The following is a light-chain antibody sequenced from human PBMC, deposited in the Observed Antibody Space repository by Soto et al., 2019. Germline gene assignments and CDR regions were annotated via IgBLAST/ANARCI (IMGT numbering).Light chain of an antibody. V-gene: IGKV3-20*01. CDR1: QSISSH. CDR3: QQYGSAPFT. J-gene: IGKJ3*01. Sequence: EIVLTQSPATLSVSPGEGATLSCRASQSISSHLAWYRQKPGQTPRLLIYDASSRATGIPDRISGSGSGTDFTLTISRLEPEDFAVYYCQQYGSAPFTFGPGTKVD. CDR2: DAS.